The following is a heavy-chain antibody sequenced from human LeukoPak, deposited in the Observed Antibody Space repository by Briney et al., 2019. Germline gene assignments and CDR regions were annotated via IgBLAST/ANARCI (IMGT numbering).Heavy chain of an antibody. CDR1: GFTFSIYA. Sequence: GGSLRLSCAASGFTFSIYAMNWVRQAPGKGLEWVSSISANGGETHYADSVKGRFTISRDNSKNTLYLQINNPRVEDTAVYYCAKRYYDFPLDYWGQGTLVTVSP. D-gene: IGHD3-3*01. J-gene: IGHJ4*02. CDR2: ISANGGET. CDR3: AKRYYDFPLDY. V-gene: IGHV3-23*01.